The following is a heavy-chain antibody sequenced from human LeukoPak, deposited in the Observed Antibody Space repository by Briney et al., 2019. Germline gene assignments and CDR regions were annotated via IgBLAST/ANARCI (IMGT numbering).Heavy chain of an antibody. CDR1: GFTFSSDS. V-gene: IGHV3-21*01. CDR3: AGADEYSSSWYYFDY. J-gene: IGHJ4*02. CDR2: IISSSSYI. D-gene: IGHD6-13*01. Sequence: GGSLRLSCAASGFTFSSDSMNWVRQAPGKGLEWVSSIISSSSYIYYADSVKGRFTLSRDNAKNSLYLQMKNLRAADTAVYYCAGADEYSSSWYYFDYWGQGTLVTVSS.